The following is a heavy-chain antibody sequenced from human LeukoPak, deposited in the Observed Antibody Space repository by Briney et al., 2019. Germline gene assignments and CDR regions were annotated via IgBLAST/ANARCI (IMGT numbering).Heavy chain of an antibody. CDR2: IDAGNGRT. D-gene: IGHD6-19*01. V-gene: IGHV1-3*03. CDR3: ARSSGWKYNIDY. Sequence: ASVKVSCKASGYDFTKYAVQWVRQAPGQRLECMGWIDAGNGRTKYSQDFQGRVTITRDTSASMAYMELSSLRSDDMAVYYCARSSGWKYNIDYWGQGTLVTVSS. J-gene: IGHJ4*02. CDR1: GYDFTKYA.